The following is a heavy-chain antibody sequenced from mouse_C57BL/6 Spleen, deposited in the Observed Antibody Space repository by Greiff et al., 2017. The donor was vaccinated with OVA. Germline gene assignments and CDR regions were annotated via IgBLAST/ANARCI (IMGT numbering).Heavy chain of an antibody. J-gene: IGHJ1*03. V-gene: IGHV1-50*01. CDR1: GFTFTSYW. D-gene: IGHD2-3*01. CDR3: ARSVTGYFDV. Sequence: QVQLQQPGAELVKPGASVKLSCKASGFTFTSYWMQWVKQRPGQGLEWIGEIDPSDSYPNYNQKFKGQATLTVDTSSSTAYMQLSSLTSEDSAVYYCARSVTGYFDVWGTVTTVTVSS. CDR2: IDPSDSYP.